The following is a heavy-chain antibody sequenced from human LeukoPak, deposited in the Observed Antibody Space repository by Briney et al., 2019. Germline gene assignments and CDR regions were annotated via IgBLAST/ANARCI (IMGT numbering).Heavy chain of an antibody. V-gene: IGHV4-34*01. CDR1: GGSFSGYY. Sequence: SETLSLTCAVHGGSFSGYYWSWIRQPPGKGLEWIGEINPGGTTNYHPSLKRRVTISADTSKSQFSLELRSVTAADTAVFYCARAKSTVSPYFDSWGQGSLVTVSS. D-gene: IGHD4-17*01. CDR2: INPGGTT. CDR3: ARAKSTVSPYFDS. J-gene: IGHJ4*02.